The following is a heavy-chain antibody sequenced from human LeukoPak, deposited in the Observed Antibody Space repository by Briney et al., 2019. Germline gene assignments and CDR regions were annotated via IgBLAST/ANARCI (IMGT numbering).Heavy chain of an antibody. CDR1: GGSISSYY. V-gene: IGHV4-4*07. J-gene: IGHJ2*01. D-gene: IGHD3-10*01. CDR2: IYTSGST. CDR3: ARGGSQYFDL. Sequence: PSETLSLTCTVSGGSISSYYWSWNRQPAGKGLEWIGRIYTSGSTNYNPSLKSRVTISVDKSKNQFSLKLSSVTAADTAVYYCARGGSQYFDLWGRGTLVTVSS.